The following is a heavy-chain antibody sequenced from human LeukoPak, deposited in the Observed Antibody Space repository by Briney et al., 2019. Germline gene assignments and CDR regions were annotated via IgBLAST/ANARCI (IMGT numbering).Heavy chain of an antibody. J-gene: IGHJ3*02. V-gene: IGHV3-7*01. CDR2: INQDGSAA. D-gene: IGHD3-3*01. CDR1: GFTFNMNW. Sequence: PGGSLRLSCITSGFTFNMNWMSWVRLAPGKGLEWVANINQDGSAANYVDSVKGRFTISRDNTKNSLYLQMNSLRVEDTAVYYCGGDAFNFGVDLFAIWGQGTVVTVSS. CDR3: GGDAFNFGVDLFAI.